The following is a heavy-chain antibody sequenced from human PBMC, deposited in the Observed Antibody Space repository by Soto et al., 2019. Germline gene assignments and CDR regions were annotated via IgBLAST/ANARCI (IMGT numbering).Heavy chain of an antibody. CDR3: ARDPGYSISYGMDV. CDR1: GYTFTSYA. V-gene: IGHV1-3*01. J-gene: IGHJ6*02. Sequence: ASVKVSCKASGYTFTSYAMHWVRQAPGQRLEWMGWINAGNGNTKYSQKFQGRVTITRDTSASTAYMELSSLRSEDTAVYYCARDPGYSISYGMDVLGQGTPVTVSS. CDR2: INAGNGNT. D-gene: IGHD6-13*01.